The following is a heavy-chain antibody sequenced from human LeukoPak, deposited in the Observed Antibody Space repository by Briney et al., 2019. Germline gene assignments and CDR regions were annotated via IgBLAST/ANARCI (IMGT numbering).Heavy chain of an antibody. D-gene: IGHD3-9*01. V-gene: IGHV3-9*01. J-gene: IGHJ4*02. Sequence: GGSLRLSCAASGFTFDDYAMHWVRQAPGKGLEWVSNINWNSGSIGYADSVKGRFTISRDNSKNTLYLQMNSLRAEDTAVYYCARAPYYDILTGLYQGIIYWGQGTLVTVSS. CDR1: GFTFDDYA. CDR3: ARAPYYDILTGLYQGIIY. CDR2: INWNSGSI.